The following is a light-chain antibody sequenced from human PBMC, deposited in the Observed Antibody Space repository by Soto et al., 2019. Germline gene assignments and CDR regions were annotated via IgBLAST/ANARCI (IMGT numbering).Light chain of an antibody. CDR2: GAS. CDR1: QSVSSSY. V-gene: IGKV3-15*01. CDR3: QQYNNWPPIT. J-gene: IGKJ5*01. Sequence: EIVLTQSPGTLSLSPGERAPLSCRARQSVSSSYLAWYQQNPGQAPRLLIYGASTRATGIPARFSGSGSGTEFTLTISSLQSEDFAVYFCQQYNNWPPITFGQGTRLEI.